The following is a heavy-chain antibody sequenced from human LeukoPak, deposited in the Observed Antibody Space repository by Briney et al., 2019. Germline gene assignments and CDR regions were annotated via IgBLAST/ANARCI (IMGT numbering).Heavy chain of an antibody. V-gene: IGHV3-30*18. J-gene: IGHJ4*02. D-gene: IGHD3-22*01. Sequence: PGRSPRPSRAASGFTFSSYGMHWVRQAPGKGLEGVAGISYDGSNKYYADSVKGRFTISRDNSKNTLYLQINSVRAEDTAVYYCAKDGGSSGSLDYWGQGALVTVSS. CDR3: AKDGGSSGSLDY. CDR2: ISYDGSNK. CDR1: GFTFSSYG.